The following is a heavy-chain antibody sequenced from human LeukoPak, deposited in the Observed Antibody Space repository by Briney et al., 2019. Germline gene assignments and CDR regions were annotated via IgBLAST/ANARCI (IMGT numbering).Heavy chain of an antibody. J-gene: IGHJ3*02. V-gene: IGHV4-39*07. CDR3: ARDEMTGGAFDI. CDR1: GVSISSGSNY. Sequence: SETLSLTCSVSGVSISSGSNYWGWIRQPPGKTLEWIGSIYSRGSTYYNPSLKSRVTISVDTSKNQFSLKLSSVTAADTAVYYCARDEMTGGAFDIWGQGTMVTVSS. D-gene: IGHD5-24*01. CDR2: IYSRGST.